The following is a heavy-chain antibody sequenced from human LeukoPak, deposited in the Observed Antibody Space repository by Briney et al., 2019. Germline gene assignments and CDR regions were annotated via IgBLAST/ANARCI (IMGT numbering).Heavy chain of an antibody. CDR3: ARDVRYYDSSGYYYGDYYYYGMDV. CDR1: GYTFTSYG. D-gene: IGHD3-22*01. V-gene: IGHV1-18*01. Sequence: GASVKVSCKASGYTFTSYGISWVRQAPGQGLEWMGWISAYNGNTNYAQKLQGRVTMTTDTSASTAYMELRSLRSDDTAVYYCARDVRYYDSSGYYYGDYYYYGMDVWGQGTTVTVSS. J-gene: IGHJ6*02. CDR2: ISAYNGNT.